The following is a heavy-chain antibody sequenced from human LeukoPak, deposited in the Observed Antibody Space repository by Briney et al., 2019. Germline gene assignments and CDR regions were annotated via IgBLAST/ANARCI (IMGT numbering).Heavy chain of an antibody. CDR2: IYYSGST. D-gene: IGHD5-24*01. Sequence: PSETLSLTCTVSGGSISSSSYYWGWIRQPPGKGLEWIGSIYYSGSTYYNPSLKSRVTISVDTSKNQFSLKLSSVTAADTAVYYCARLSRRDGYNPDYWGQGTLVTDSS. CDR3: ARLSRRDGYNPDY. J-gene: IGHJ4*02. CDR1: GGSISSSSYY. V-gene: IGHV4-39*01.